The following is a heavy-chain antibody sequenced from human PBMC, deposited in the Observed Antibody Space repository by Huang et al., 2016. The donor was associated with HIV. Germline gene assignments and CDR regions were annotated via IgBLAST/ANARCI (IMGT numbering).Heavy chain of an antibody. J-gene: IGHJ6*03. D-gene: IGHD6-25*01. V-gene: IGHV3-48*01. CDR3: VRDTKYRSGFYNYYYMDV. Sequence: HLVESGGGSVRPGESLKLSCVAPGFDVSTHLFNWVRQAPGGGLEWISHFGYTVQKVSYANSVRGLFTISRYNARQSIYLQMRNLRPSDTAKYYCVRDTKYRSGFYNYYYMDVWGNGTAVTVSS. CDR1: GFDVSTHL. CDR2: FGYTVQKV.